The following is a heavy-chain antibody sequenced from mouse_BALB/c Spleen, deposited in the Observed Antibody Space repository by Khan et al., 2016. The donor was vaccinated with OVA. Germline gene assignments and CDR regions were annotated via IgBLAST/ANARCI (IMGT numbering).Heavy chain of an antibody. CDR2: LYPGTGSI. J-gene: IGHJ3*01. D-gene: IGHD2-12*01. Sequence: QVQLQQSGAELVRPGASVKLSCKTAGYIFTSYWIHWVKQRSGQGLEWIARLYPGTGSIHYSEKFKGKVTLTADKSSSTAYMRLSSLKSEDSAVYLSARGAYNNTSVFGYWGQGTLVTVSA. CDR1: GYIFTSYW. CDR3: ARGAYNNTSVFGY. V-gene: IGHV1S132*01.